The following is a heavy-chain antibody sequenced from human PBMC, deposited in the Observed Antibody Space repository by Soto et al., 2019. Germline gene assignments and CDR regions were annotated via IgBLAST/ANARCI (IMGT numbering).Heavy chain of an antibody. D-gene: IGHD6-6*01. CDR2: IYPGDADS. Sequence: RGESLKISCKASGYIFTDYWIAWVRQMPGKGLEWLGFIYPGDADSRHSPSFQGQVTFSVDKSTSTAYLQWSSLKASDSAMYYGARHVRFTSSSGPSGLDVWGQGTTVTVSS. J-gene: IGHJ6*02. CDR3: ARHVRFTSSSGPSGLDV. V-gene: IGHV5-51*01. CDR1: GYIFTDYW.